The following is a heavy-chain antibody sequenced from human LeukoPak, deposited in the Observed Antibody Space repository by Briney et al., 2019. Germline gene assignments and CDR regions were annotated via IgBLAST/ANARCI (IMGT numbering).Heavy chain of an antibody. CDR3: ARVNSGSYYHFDY. J-gene: IGHJ4*02. Sequence: ASVKVSCMASGYTFTNYVITGVGQPLGQGLGGLGWTSTYNGNTNYAQKFQGRVTMTTDTSTSTVYMEVRSLRSDDTAIYYCARVNSGSYYHFDYWGQGTLVTISS. D-gene: IGHD1-26*01. CDR2: TSTYNGNT. V-gene: IGHV1-18*01. CDR1: GYTFTNYV.